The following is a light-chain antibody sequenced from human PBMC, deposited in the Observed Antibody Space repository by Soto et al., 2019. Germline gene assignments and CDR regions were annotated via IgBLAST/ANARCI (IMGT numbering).Light chain of an antibody. Sequence: DIVMTQSAAALSVSPGERATLSCRASQSVSSTLAWYQQKPGQAPRLLIYGASTRATDIPARFSGSGSGTEFTLTISSLQSEDFAVYYCQQYYNWPRTFGQGTKVDIK. J-gene: IGKJ1*01. CDR3: QQYYNWPRT. CDR2: GAS. V-gene: IGKV3-15*01. CDR1: QSVSST.